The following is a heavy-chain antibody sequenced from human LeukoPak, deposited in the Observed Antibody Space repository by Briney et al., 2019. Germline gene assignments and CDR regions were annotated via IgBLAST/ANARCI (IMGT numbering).Heavy chain of an antibody. CDR2: IYHSGST. CDR1: GDSVSSGSSY. CDR3: ARGSAWYFVY. J-gene: IGHJ4*02. V-gene: IGHV4-61*01. Sequence: SETLSLTCAVSGDSVSSGSSYWSWIRQPPGEGLQWLGYIYHSGSTNYNPSLKSRVTISVDTSKNQFSLKLSSVTTADTAVYYCARGSAWYFVYWGQGTLVTVSS. D-gene: IGHD6-19*01.